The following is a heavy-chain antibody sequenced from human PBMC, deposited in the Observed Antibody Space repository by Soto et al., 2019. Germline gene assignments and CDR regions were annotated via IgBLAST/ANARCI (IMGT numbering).Heavy chain of an antibody. CDR3: AIRWDAVVAWGAFDI. CDR2: IKQDGSEK. V-gene: IGHV3-7*05. D-gene: IGHD3-22*01. CDR1: GFTFSSYW. Sequence: GALRLSCAASGFTFSSYWMSWVRQAPGKGLEWVANIKQDGSEKHYVDSVKGRFTISRDNAKNSLYLQMNSLRADDTAVFYCAIRWDAVVAWGAFDIWGQGTMVTVSS. J-gene: IGHJ3*02.